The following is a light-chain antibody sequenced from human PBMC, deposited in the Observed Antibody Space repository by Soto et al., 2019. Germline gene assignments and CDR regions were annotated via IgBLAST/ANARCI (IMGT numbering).Light chain of an antibody. Sequence: EIVLTQSPGTLSLSPGERATLSCWASQSVSGNYLAWYQQKPGQAPRLLIYAASTRAAGIPDRFSGSGSGTDFTLTISRLEPEDFAVYYCQQYGSSPRTFGQGTKVEIK. CDR3: QQYGSSPRT. V-gene: IGKV3-20*01. CDR1: QSVSGNY. J-gene: IGKJ1*01. CDR2: AAS.